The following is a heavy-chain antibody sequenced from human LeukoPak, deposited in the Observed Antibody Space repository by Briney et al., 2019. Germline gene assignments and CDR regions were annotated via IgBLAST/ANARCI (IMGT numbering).Heavy chain of an antibody. CDR2: IFGSGVTT. V-gene: IGHV3-23*01. J-gene: IGHJ5*02. CDR3: AKWGDYDVLTGYYVPDH. Sequence: GASLRLSCAASGFTFSNYAMSWVRQAPGKGLEWVSAIFGSGVTTYYADSVKGRFTVSRDNSKSTLYLQMNTLRAEDTALYYCAKWGDYDVLTGYYVPDHWGQGTLVTVSS. D-gene: IGHD3-9*01. CDR1: GFTFSNYA.